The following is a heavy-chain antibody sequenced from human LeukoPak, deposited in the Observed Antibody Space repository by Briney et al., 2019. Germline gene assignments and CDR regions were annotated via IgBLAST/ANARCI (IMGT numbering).Heavy chain of an antibody. Sequence: PSETLSLTCTVSGASISSTDYYWGWICQPPGKGLEWIGSMYYRGSTYYNPSLKSRVTISVDTSENQLSLKLSSVTAADTAVYYCARQGVDIVVVEYWGQGTLLTVSS. D-gene: IGHD2-21*01. J-gene: IGHJ4*02. CDR2: MYYRGST. V-gene: IGHV4-39*01. CDR1: GASISSTDYY. CDR3: ARQGVDIVVVEY.